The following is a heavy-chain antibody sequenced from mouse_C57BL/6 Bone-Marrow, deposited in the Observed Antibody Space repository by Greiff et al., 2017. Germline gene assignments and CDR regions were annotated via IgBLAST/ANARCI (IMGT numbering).Heavy chain of an antibody. D-gene: IGHD2-4*01. CDR2: ISSGSSTI. CDR1: GFTFSDYG. J-gene: IGHJ3*01. CDR3: VYDYDLAWFAY. V-gene: IGHV5-17*01. Sequence: DVKLVASGGGLVKPGGSLKLSCAASGFTFSDYGMHWVRQAPEKGLAWVAYISSGSSTIYYADTVKGRFTISRDNAKNTLFLQMTSLRSEDTAMYYCVYDYDLAWFAYWGQGTLVTVSA.